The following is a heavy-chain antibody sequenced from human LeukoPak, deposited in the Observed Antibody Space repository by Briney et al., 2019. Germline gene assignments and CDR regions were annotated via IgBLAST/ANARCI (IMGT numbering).Heavy chain of an antibody. CDR1: GGSISSSSYY. Sequence: PSETLSLTCTVSGGSISSSSYYWGWIRQSPGKGLEWIGSIFYTGSTYYSPSLKSRVTMPKGTSRNQFSLDLSSVTAADTAVYYCARRQLHYDFWSGDDWYFDLWGGGTLVTVSS. J-gene: IGHJ2*01. D-gene: IGHD3-3*01. CDR2: IFYTGST. V-gene: IGHV4-39*01. CDR3: ARRQLHYDFWSGDDWYFDL.